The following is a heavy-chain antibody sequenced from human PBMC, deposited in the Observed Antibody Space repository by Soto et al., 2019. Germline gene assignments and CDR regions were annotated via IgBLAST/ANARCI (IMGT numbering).Heavy chain of an antibody. CDR3: VRQGIGNLHGLVDV. CDR1: SGPTSSHN. CDR2: VYSTGGT. Sequence: QVQLQQSGPGLVKPSETLSLTCSVSSGPTSSHNWGWIRQPPGRGLEWIGYVYSTGGTSYNPSLNSRVTISVDTSTNHISLTLTSVTAADTAVYYCVRQGIGNLHGLVDVWGQGTTVRVSS. D-gene: IGHD1-1*01. V-gene: IGHV4-59*08. J-gene: IGHJ6*02.